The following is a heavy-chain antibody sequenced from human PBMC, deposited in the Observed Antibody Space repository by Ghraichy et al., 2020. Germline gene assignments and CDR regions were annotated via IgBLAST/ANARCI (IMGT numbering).Heavy chain of an antibody. V-gene: IGHV1-2*06. J-gene: IGHJ4*02. CDR3: ARVPGIAARPYYFDY. CDR1: GYTFTGYY. D-gene: IGHD6-6*01. CDR2: INPNSGGT. Sequence: ASVKVSCKASGYTFTGYYMHWVRQAPGQGLEWMGRINPNSGGTNYAQKFQGRVTMTRDTSISTAYMELSRLRSDDTAVYYCARVPGIAARPYYFDYWGQGTLVTVSS.